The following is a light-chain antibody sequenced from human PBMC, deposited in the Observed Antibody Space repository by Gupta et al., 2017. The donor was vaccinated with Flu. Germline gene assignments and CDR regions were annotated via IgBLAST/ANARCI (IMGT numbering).Light chain of an antibody. CDR2: DVR. V-gene: IGLV2-14*01. CDR3: HSHTSSSFVL. Sequence: SALTQPASVSGYPGQSITTSCTGTSSDIGAYKYVSWYQHHPGKAPNLLIYDVRNRPSGVSSRFSASKSDTASLTISGRQEEDEADYYCHSHTSSSFVLFGGGTKLTVL. J-gene: IGLJ2*01. CDR1: SSDIGAYKY.